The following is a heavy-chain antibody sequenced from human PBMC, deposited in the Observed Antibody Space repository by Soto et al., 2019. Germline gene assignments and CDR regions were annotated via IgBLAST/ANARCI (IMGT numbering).Heavy chain of an antibody. CDR1: GDTSTPYA. Sequence: QVQLVQSGAEVKTPGSSVTVSCKASGDTSTPYAISWVRQAPGQGLEWLGGIIPIAGTPTYAQKFQGRVTISEDRSTSTTSMELTRLTSEDTAVYYCARGDCVSSSCHSLDSWGQGTPVTVSS. D-gene: IGHD2-21*01. CDR2: IIPIAGTP. J-gene: IGHJ4*02. V-gene: IGHV1-69*14. CDR3: ARGDCVSSSCHSLDS.